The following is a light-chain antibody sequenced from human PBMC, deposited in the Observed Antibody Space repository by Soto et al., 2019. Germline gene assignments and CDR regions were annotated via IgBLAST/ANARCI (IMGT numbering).Light chain of an antibody. CDR1: QTIGSW. V-gene: IGKV1-5*01. Sequence: DIQMTQSPSTLSGSVGDRVTITCRASQTIGSWLAWYQQKPGKAPKLLIYDVSSLESGVPSRFSGSGSGTEFTLTISSLQPDDSATYYCQQCNTFWTFGQGTKVDIK. CDR2: DVS. J-gene: IGKJ1*01. CDR3: QQCNTFWT.